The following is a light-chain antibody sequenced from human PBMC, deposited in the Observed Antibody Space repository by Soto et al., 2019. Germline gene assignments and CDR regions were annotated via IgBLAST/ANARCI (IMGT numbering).Light chain of an antibody. V-gene: IGKV3-15*01. CDR2: GES. J-gene: IGKJ5*01. CDR1: QSVSSN. CDR3: QQTFSTPPT. Sequence: EIVMTQSPATLSVSPGERATLSCRASQSVSSNLAWYQQKPGQAPRLLIYGESARATGIPSRFSGSGSGTDFTLTISSLQPGDFANYSCQQTFSTPPTFGQGTRLE.